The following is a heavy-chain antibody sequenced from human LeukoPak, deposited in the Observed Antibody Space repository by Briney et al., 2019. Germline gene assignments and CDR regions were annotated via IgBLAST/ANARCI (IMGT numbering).Heavy chain of an antibody. CDR2: ISSSSSTI. V-gene: IGHV3-48*02. Sequence: PGGSLRLSCAASGFTFSSYSMNWVRQAPGKGLEWVSYISSSSSTIYYADSVKGRFTISRDNAKNSLYLQMNSLRDEDTAVYYCARVPRRLRWDAFDIWGQGTMVTVSS. D-gene: IGHD4-17*01. J-gene: IGHJ3*02. CDR1: GFTFSSYS. CDR3: ARVPRRLRWDAFDI.